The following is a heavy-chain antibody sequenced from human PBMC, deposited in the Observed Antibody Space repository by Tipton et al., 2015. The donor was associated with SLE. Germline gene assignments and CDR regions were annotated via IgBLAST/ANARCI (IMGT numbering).Heavy chain of an antibody. J-gene: IGHJ3*02. D-gene: IGHD3-10*01. CDR1: GFRISDYW. CDR3: ARARSGVGSGFDI. CDR2: LNSDETST. V-gene: IGHV3-74*01. Sequence: SLRLSCAASGFRISDYWMYWVRQAPGKGLVWVSRLNSDETSTGYADFVKGRFTISRDNGKNTAYLQMNSLRAEDTAVYYCARARSGVGSGFDIWGRRTKVTVSS.